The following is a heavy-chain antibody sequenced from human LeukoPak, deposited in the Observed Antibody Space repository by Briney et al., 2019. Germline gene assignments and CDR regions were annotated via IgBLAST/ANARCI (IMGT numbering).Heavy chain of an antibody. V-gene: IGHV3-21*04. CDR1: GFTFSSYN. D-gene: IGHD6-13*01. J-gene: IGHJ5*02. CDR2: ITSGSSYI. CDR3: ARDRAAADP. Sequence: GGSLRLSCAASGFTFSSYNMNWVRQAPGKGLEWVSSITSGSSYIYYADSVKGRFTISRDNAKNSLYLQMNSLRAEDTAAYYCARDRAAADPWGQGTLVTVSS.